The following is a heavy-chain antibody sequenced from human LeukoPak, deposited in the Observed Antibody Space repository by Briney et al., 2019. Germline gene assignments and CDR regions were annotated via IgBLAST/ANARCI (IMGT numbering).Heavy chain of an antibody. CDR2: IYYSGST. Sequence: SETLSLTCTVSGGSISSYYWGWIRQPPGKGLEWIGSIYYSGSTYYNPSLKSRVTISVDTSKNQFSLKPSSVTAADTAVYYCARHPDDYVWGSYRYYFDYWGQGTLVTVSS. J-gene: IGHJ4*02. D-gene: IGHD3-16*02. V-gene: IGHV4-39*01. CDR3: ARHPDDYVWGSYRYYFDY. CDR1: GGSISSYY.